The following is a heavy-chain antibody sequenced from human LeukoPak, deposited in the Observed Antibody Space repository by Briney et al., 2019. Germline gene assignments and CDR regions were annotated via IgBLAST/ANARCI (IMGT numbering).Heavy chain of an antibody. V-gene: IGHV3-30*04. CDR1: GFTFSSYA. CDR2: ISYDGSNK. J-gene: IGHJ4*02. CDR3: ARDSRSSSLK. Sequence: PGGSLRLSCAASGFTFSSYAMHWVRQAPGKGLEWVAVISYDGSNKYCADSVKGRFTISRDNSKNTLYLQMNSLRAEDTAVYYCARDSRSSSLKWGQGTLVTVSS. D-gene: IGHD6-13*01.